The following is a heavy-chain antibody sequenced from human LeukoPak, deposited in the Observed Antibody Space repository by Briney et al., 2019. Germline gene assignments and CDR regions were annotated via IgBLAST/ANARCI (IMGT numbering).Heavy chain of an antibody. J-gene: IGHJ1*01. Sequence: PGGSLRLSCAASGFTFSDYSMNWVRQAPGKGLEWVSSISSHTTYMYYADSVEGRFTISRDNAKDSLYLQMNSLIVEDTAVYYCSRDTDCFGWGSHQGGFLQWGQGTLVSVSS. D-gene: IGHD3-16*01. CDR1: GFTFSDYS. CDR2: ISSHTTYM. CDR3: SRDTDCFGWGSHQGGFLQ. V-gene: IGHV3-21*01.